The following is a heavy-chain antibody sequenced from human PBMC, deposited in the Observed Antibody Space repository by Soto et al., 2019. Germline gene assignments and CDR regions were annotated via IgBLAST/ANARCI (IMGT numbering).Heavy chain of an antibody. J-gene: IGHJ5*02. D-gene: IGHD6-13*01. V-gene: IGHV1-3*01. CDR2: INAANGDT. CDR3: VRRHVSATGIDWFDP. Sequence: SVKVSFKASGYTLTSYGIHWLGEAPGQRLEWMGWINAANGDTKYSPKFQGRVTITRDTSASTAYMELSSLRSEDTAVYYCVRRHVSATGIDWFDPWGQGTLVTVST. CDR1: GYTLTSYG.